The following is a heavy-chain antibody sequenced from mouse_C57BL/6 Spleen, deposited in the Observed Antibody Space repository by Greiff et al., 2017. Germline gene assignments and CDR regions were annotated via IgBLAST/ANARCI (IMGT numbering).Heavy chain of an antibody. CDR2: IWSGGST. D-gene: IGHD1-1*01. CDR3: ARNKGITAVVAPYYALDY. J-gene: IGHJ4*01. Sequence: QVQLQQSGPGLVQPSQSLSITCTVSGFSLTSYGVHWVRQSPGKGLEWLGVIWSGGSTDYNAAFISRLSISKDNSKSQVFFKMNSLQADDTAIYYCARNKGITAVVAPYYALDYWGQGTSVTVSS. CDR1: GFSLTSYG. V-gene: IGHV2-2*01.